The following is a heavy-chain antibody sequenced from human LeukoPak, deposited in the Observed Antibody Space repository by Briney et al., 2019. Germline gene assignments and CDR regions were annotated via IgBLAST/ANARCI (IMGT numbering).Heavy chain of an antibody. J-gene: IGHJ4*02. Sequence: SETLSLTCTASGGSISSHYWSWIRQPPGKGLEWVGYIYYSGSTNYNPSLKSRVTISVDTSKNQFSLKLSSVTAADTAVYYCAAHYDFWSGYYAHWGQGTLVTVSS. V-gene: IGHV4-59*11. CDR2: IYYSGST. CDR1: GGSISSHY. CDR3: AAHYDFWSGYYAH. D-gene: IGHD3-3*01.